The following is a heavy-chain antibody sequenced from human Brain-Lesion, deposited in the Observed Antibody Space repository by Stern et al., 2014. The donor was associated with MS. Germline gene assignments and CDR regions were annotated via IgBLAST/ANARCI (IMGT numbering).Heavy chain of an antibody. Sequence: EVQLVESGAEVKKPGESLKISCKGSGYRFTSTWLGWVRQMPGNGLEWMGIIWPGDADTRYSPSFQGQVTISADKAISTAYLQWSSLQASDTAMYYCARRGDSSSSGFDYWGQGTLVIVSS. CDR3: ARRGDSSSSGFDY. D-gene: IGHD6-6*01. CDR2: IWPGDADT. J-gene: IGHJ4*02. V-gene: IGHV5-51*01. CDR1: GYRFTSTW.